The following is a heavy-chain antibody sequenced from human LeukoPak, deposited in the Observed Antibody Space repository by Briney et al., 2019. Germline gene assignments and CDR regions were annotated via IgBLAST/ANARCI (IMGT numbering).Heavy chain of an antibody. J-gene: IGHJ4*02. D-gene: IGHD5-18*01. CDR3: ARDRAWGSYGPDY. CDR1: GFTFSSYW. CDR2: IKQDGSEK. Sequence: GGSLRLSCAASGFTFSSYWMSWVRQAPGKGLEWVANIKQDGSEKYYVDSVKGRFTISRDNAKNSLYLQMNSLRAEDTAVYYCARDRAWGSYGPDYWGQGTLVTVSS. V-gene: IGHV3-7*01.